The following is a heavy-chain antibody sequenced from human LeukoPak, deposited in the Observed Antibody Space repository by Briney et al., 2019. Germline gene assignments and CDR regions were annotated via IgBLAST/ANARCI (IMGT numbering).Heavy chain of an antibody. V-gene: IGHV1-18*01. Sequence: GASVKVSCKASGYTFTSYGISWVRQAPGQGLEWMGWISAYNGNTNYAQKLQGRVTMTTDTSTSTAYMELRSLRSDDTAVYYCARDCGGDCYNTDDAFDIWGQGTMVTVSS. J-gene: IGHJ3*02. D-gene: IGHD2-21*02. CDR3: ARDCGGDCYNTDDAFDI. CDR1: GYTFTSYG. CDR2: ISAYNGNT.